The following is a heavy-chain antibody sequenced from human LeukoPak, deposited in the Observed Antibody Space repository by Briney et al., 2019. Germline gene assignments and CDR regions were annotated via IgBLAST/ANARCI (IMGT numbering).Heavy chain of an antibody. CDR1: GFTLSSYR. CDR3: AKDPCCPNGVCYGYAFAI. D-gene: IGHD2-8*01. J-gene: IGHJ3*02. V-gene: IGHV3-30*18. CDR2: ISYDGSHK. Sequence: GGSLLLSCAASGFTLSSYRMHWVRQAPGKGLEWVAVISYDGSHKYYADSVKGRFTSSRDNSKHTLYLQMNSLRAEDTAVYYCAKDPCCPNGVCYGYAFAIWGQGTMVTVS.